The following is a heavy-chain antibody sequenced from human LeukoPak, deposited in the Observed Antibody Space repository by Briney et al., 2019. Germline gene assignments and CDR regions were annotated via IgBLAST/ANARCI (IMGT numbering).Heavy chain of an antibody. V-gene: IGHV4-4*07. CDR1: GGSISSYY. CDR2: IYTSGST. CDR3: ARGPVLDYDSGGYYYFDY. Sequence: SETLSLTCTVSGGSISSYYWSWIRQPAGKGLEWIGRIYTSGSTNYNPSLKSRVTISEDTSKNQFSLKLSSVTAADTAVYYCARGPVLDYDSGGYYYFDYWGQGTLVTVSS. J-gene: IGHJ4*02. D-gene: IGHD3-22*01.